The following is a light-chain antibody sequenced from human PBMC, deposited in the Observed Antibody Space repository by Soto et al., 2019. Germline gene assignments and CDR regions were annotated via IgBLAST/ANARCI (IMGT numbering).Light chain of an antibody. CDR2: AAS. CDR1: QTISTY. CDR3: QQSYTAPFT. Sequence: DIQMTQSPSSLSASLGDRVTITCRASQTISTYLNWYQQKPGKAPKFLIYAASSLQSGVPSRFSGSGSETDFTLTISSLQPEDFATYYCQQSYTAPFTFGPGTKVEIK. J-gene: IGKJ3*01. V-gene: IGKV1-39*01.